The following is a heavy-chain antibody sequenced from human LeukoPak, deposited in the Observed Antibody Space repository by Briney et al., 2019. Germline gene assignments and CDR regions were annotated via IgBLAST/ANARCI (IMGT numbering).Heavy chain of an antibody. J-gene: IGHJ4*02. V-gene: IGHV3-48*01. CDR1: GFPFSSYS. Sequence: GGSLRLSCAASGFPFSSYSMNWVRQAPGRGLEWVSYISSSSSTIYYADSVKGRFTISRDNAKNSLYLQMNSLRAEDTAVYYCARGGGYAWDYWGQGTLVTVSS. CDR3: ARGGGYAWDY. CDR2: ISSSSSTI. D-gene: IGHD5-12*01.